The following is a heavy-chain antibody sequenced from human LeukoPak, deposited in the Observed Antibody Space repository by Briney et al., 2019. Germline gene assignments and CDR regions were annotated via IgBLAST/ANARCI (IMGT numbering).Heavy chain of an antibody. J-gene: IGHJ6*03. CDR1: GFTFNNYA. CDR3: ARDQVQWGYYYYYMDV. D-gene: IGHD6-19*01. V-gene: IGHV3-23*01. Sequence: GGSLRLSCVSSGFTFNNYAMNWVRQAPGKGLEWVSSISGSGSITYYADSVKGRFTISRDTSKNTLWLQMNSLRAEDTAVYYCARDQVQWGYYYYYMDVWGKGTTVTISS. CDR2: ISGSGSIT.